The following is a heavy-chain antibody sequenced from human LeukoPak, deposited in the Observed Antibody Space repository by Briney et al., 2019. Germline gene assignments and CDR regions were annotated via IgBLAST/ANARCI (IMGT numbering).Heavy chain of an antibody. Sequence: SETLSLTCAVYCGSFSGYYWSWIRQPPGKGLEWIGGINHSGSTNYNPSLKSRVTISVDTSKNQFSLKLSSVTAADTAVYYCARRGRGYCSSTSCYRAGAFDIWGQGTMVTVSS. CDR3: ARRGRGYCSSTSCYRAGAFDI. CDR1: CGSFSGYY. J-gene: IGHJ3*02. D-gene: IGHD2-2*02. CDR2: INHSGST. V-gene: IGHV4-34*01.